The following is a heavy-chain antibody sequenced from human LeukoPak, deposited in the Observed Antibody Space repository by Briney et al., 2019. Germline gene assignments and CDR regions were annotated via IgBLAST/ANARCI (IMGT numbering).Heavy chain of an antibody. Sequence: PSETLSLTCAVYGVSFSGYYWSWIRQPPGKGLEWIAEINHSGSTNYNPSLKSRLTISVDTSKKQFSLKLSSMNAADTAVYYCARGGAAMATPYYYYYMDVWGKGTTVTVSS. D-gene: IGHD5-18*01. CDR2: INHSGST. V-gene: IGHV4-34*01. J-gene: IGHJ6*03. CDR1: GVSFSGYY. CDR3: ARGGAAMATPYYYYYMDV.